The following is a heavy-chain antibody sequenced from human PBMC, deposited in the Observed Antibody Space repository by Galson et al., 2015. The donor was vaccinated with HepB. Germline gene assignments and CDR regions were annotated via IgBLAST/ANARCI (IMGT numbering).Heavy chain of an antibody. CDR3: ARWDCSSTSCYPYFDY. D-gene: IGHD2-2*01. CDR2: IYPGDSDT. Sequence: QSGAEVKKPGESLKISCKGSGYSFTSYRIGWVRQMPGKGLEWMGIIYPGDSDTRYSPSFQGQVTISADKSISTAYLQWSSLKASDTAMYYCARWDCSSTSCYPYFDYWGQGTLVTVSS. V-gene: IGHV5-51*01. J-gene: IGHJ4*02. CDR1: GYSFTSYR.